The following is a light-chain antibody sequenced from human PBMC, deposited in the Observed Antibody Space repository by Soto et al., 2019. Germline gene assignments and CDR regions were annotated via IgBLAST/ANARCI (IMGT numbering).Light chain of an antibody. CDR2: GNS. Sequence: QSVLTQPPSVSGAPGQRVTISCTGSSSNIGAGYDVHWYQQLPGTAPKLLIYGNSNRPSGVPDRFSGSNSGTSASLAITWLQAEDEADYYCQSYDSSLSGSLFGGGTKLTVL. CDR1: SSNIGAGYD. V-gene: IGLV1-40*01. CDR3: QSYDSSLSGSL. J-gene: IGLJ2*01.